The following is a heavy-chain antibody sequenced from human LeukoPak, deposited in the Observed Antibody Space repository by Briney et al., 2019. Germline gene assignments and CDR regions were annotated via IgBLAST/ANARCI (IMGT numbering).Heavy chain of an antibody. V-gene: IGHV3-30*02. Sequence: PGGSLRLSCAASGFTFSTYGMHWVRQAPGKGLEWVAFIRYDAINKYYADSVKGRFTISRDNSRNTLYLQMNSLRAEDTAVYYCAKDKVIGISAAGPARVIDYWGQGTLVTVSS. J-gene: IGHJ4*02. CDR3: AKDKVIGISAAGPARVIDY. CDR2: IRYDAINK. D-gene: IGHD6-13*01. CDR1: GFTFSTYG.